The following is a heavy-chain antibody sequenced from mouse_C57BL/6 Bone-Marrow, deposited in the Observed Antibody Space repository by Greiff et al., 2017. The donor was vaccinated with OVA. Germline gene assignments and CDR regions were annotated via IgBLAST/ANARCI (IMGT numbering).Heavy chain of an antibody. CDR3: ARGGNEGSRGYYALDY. Sequence: EVQLVESGGGLVKPGGSLKLSCAASGFTFSDYGMHWVRQAPEKGLEWVAYISSGGSTIYYPDTVKGRFTISRDNAKNTLFLQMTSLRSEDTAMYYCARGGNEGSRGYYALDYWGQGTSVTVSS. CDR2: ISSGGSTI. CDR1: GFTFSDYG. V-gene: IGHV5-17*01. J-gene: IGHJ4*01. D-gene: IGHD1-1*01.